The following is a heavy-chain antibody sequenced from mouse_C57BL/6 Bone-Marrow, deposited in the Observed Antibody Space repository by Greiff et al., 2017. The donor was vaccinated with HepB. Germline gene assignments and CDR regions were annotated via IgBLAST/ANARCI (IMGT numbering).Heavy chain of an antibody. CDR3: ARDEGKGYAMDY. CDR1: GYTFTSYW. J-gene: IGHJ4*01. V-gene: IGHV1-52*01. D-gene: IGHD1-3*01. CDR2: IDPSDSET. Sequence: QVQLKQPGAELVRPGSSVKLSCKASGYTFTSYWMHWVKQRPIQGLEWIGNIDPSDSETHYNQKFKDKATLTVDKSSSTAYMQLSSLTSEDSAVYYCARDEGKGYAMDYWGQGTSVTVSS.